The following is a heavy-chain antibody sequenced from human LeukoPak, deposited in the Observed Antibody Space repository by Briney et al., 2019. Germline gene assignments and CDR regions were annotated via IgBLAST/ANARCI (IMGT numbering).Heavy chain of an antibody. CDR3: ATQLDTAMVSDY. CDR2: IIPIFGTA. CDR1: GGTFSSYA. V-gene: IGHV1-69*13. Sequence: ASVKASCKASGGTFSSYAISWVRQAPGQGLEWMGGIIPIFGTANYAQKFQGRVTITADESTSTAYMELSSLRSEDTAVYYCATQLDTAMVSDYWGQGTLVTVSS. J-gene: IGHJ4*02. D-gene: IGHD5-18*01.